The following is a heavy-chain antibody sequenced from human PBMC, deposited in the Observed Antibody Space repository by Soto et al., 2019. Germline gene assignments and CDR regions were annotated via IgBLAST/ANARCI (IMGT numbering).Heavy chain of an antibody. D-gene: IGHD3-22*01. CDR2: IIPIFGTA. V-gene: IGHV1-69*13. J-gene: IGHJ4*02. CDR3: ARGLGAYYDSSGYPFNY. Sequence: SVKVSCKASGGTFSSYAISWVRQAPGQGLEWMGGIIPIFGTANYAQKFQGRVTITADESTSTAYMELSSLRSEDTAVYYCARGLGAYYDSSGYPFNYWGKGTLVTVSS. CDR1: GGTFSSYA.